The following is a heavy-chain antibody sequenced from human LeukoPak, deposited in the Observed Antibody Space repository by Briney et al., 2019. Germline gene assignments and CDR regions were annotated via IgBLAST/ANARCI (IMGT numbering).Heavy chain of an antibody. CDR1: GGSISSGSYY. CDR3: ARAITARYYMDV. CDR2: IYISGST. V-gene: IGHV4-61*02. J-gene: IGHJ6*03. Sequence: TSQTLSLTCTVSGGSISSGSYYWSWIRQPAGKGLEWIGRIYISGSTNYNPSLKSRVIISVDTSKNQFSLKLGSVTAADTALYYRARAITARYYMDVWGKGTTVTVSS. D-gene: IGHD1-20*01.